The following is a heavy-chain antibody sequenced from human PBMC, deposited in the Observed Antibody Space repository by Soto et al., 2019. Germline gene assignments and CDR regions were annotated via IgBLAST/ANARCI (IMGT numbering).Heavy chain of an antibody. Sequence: QVQLVQSGAEVKKPGASVKVSCKASGYTFTSYGISWVRQAPGQGLEWMGWISAYNGNTNYAQKLQGRVTMTTDTSTSTAYLELRSLSSDATAVYYCAREEEGGYYDSSGYPGYWGQGTLVTVSS. CDR2: ISAYNGNT. J-gene: IGHJ4*02. CDR1: GYTFTSYG. V-gene: IGHV1-18*04. CDR3: AREEEGGYYDSSGYPGY. D-gene: IGHD3-22*01.